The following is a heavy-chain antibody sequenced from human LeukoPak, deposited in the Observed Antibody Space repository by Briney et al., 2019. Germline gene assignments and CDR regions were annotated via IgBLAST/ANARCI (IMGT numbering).Heavy chain of an antibody. Sequence: SETLSLTCTVSGGSISSYYWSWIRQPAGKGLEWIGRIYTSGSTNYNPSLKSGVTMSVDTSKNQFSLKLSSVTAADTAVYYCARDRGEPQWLVRDYYYYMHVWGKGPTVTVSS. V-gene: IGHV4-4*07. CDR1: GGSISSYY. CDR2: IYTSGST. CDR3: ARDRGEPQWLVRDYYYYMHV. D-gene: IGHD6-19*01. J-gene: IGHJ6*03.